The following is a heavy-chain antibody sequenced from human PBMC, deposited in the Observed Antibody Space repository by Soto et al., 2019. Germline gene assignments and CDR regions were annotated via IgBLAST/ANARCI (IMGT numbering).Heavy chain of an antibody. CDR3: ARGRANGQQLVRGWFDP. V-gene: IGHV4-34*01. J-gene: IGHJ5*02. CDR2: INHSGST. D-gene: IGHD6-13*01. CDR1: GGSFSGYY. Sequence: SETLSLTCAVYGGSFSGYYWSWIRQPPGKGLEWIGEINHSGSTNYNPSLKSRVTITVDTSKNQFSLKLSSVTAADTAVYYCARGRANGQQLVRGWFDPWGQGTLVTVSS.